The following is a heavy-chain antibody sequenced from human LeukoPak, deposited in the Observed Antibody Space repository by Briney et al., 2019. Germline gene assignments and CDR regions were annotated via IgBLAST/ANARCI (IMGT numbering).Heavy chain of an antibody. CDR3: ARVGSSGWYFSPRDYYFDY. V-gene: IGHV1-18*01. CDR1: GYTFTSYG. CDR2: ISAYNGNT. Sequence: ASVKVSCKASGYTFTSYGISWVRQAPGQGLEWMGWISAYNGNTNYAQKLQGRVTTTTDTSTSTAYMELRSLRSDDTAVYYCARVGSSGWYFSPRDYYFDYWGQGTLVAVSS. D-gene: IGHD6-19*01. J-gene: IGHJ4*02.